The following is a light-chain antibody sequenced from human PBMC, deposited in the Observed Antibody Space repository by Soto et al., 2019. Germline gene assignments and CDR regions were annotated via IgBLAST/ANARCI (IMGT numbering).Light chain of an antibody. V-gene: IGKV1-27*01. Sequence: DIQMTQSPFSLSASVGDRVTITFRASQGISNFLAWFQQKPGKAPNLLIYAASTLQSGVPSRFSGSGSGTDFTLTISSLQPEDVATYYCQQYSHLITFGQGTRLEIK. CDR3: QQYSHLIT. CDR1: QGISNF. CDR2: AAS. J-gene: IGKJ5*01.